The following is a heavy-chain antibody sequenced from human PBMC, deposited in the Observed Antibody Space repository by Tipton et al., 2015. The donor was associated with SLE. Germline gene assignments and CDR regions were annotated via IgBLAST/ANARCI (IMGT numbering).Heavy chain of an antibody. CDR2: IYYSGST. CDR3: ARGMVTWRGAILGVDV. V-gene: IGHV4-59*08. CDR1: GGSISNYY. Sequence: TLSLTCTVSGGSISNYYWSWIRQSPGKGLEWIGYIYYSGSTNYNPSLKSRVTISVDTSKNQFSLKLTSVTAADTAMYYCARGMVTWRGAILGVDVWGQGTTVNVSS. J-gene: IGHJ6*02. D-gene: IGHD2-21*02.